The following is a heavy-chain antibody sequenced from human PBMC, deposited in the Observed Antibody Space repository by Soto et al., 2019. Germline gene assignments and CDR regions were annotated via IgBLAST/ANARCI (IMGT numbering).Heavy chain of an antibody. Sequence: TLSLTCTVSGGSISSGGYYWSWIRQHPGKGLEWIGYIYYSGSTYYNPSLKSRVTISVDTSKNQFSLKLSSVTAADTAVYYCARGSMVRGVIKYFDYWGQGTLVTVSS. J-gene: IGHJ4*02. D-gene: IGHD3-10*01. V-gene: IGHV4-31*03. CDR1: GGSISSGGYY. CDR3: ARGSMVRGVIKYFDY. CDR2: IYYSGST.